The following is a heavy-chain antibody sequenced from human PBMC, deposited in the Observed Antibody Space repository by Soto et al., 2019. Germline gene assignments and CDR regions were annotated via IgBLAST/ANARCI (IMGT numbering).Heavy chain of an antibody. D-gene: IGHD3-22*01. Sequence: VGSLRLSCAASGFTFSSYAMSWVRQAPGKGLEWVSAISGSGGSTYYADSVKGRFTISRDNSKNTLYLQMNSLRAEDTAVYYCAKHYYDSSGYYPFDYWGQGTLVTVSS. CDR3: AKHYYDSSGYYPFDY. CDR1: GFTFSSYA. CDR2: ISGSGGST. V-gene: IGHV3-23*01. J-gene: IGHJ4*02.